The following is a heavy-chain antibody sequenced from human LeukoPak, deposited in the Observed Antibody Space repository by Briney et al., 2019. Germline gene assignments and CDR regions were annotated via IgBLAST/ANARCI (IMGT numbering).Heavy chain of an antibody. Sequence: GGSLRLSCAASGFTFGAYAMHWVRQGPGKGLEWVAYIAHHGNNKYYADSVKGRFTISRDNSKGSLYLQMNRLRADDTAVYYCAKDGSWSCTDWGQGTLVRVSS. CDR1: GFTFGAYA. V-gene: IGHV3-30*02. D-gene: IGHD2-8*02. J-gene: IGHJ4*02. CDR3: AKDGSWSCTD. CDR2: IAHHGNNK.